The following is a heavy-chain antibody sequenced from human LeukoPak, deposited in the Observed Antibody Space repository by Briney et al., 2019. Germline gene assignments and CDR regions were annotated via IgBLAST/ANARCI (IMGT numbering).Heavy chain of an antibody. CDR3: ARLHDGVRGVIITGNY. J-gene: IGHJ4*02. CDR1: GGSFSGYY. Sequence: SETLSLTCAVYGGSFSGYYWSWIRQPPGKGLEWIGEINHSGSTYYNPFLKSRVTISVDTSKNQFSLKLSSVTAADTAVYYCARLHDGVRGVIITGNYWGQGTLVTVSS. D-gene: IGHD3-10*01. CDR2: INHSGST. V-gene: IGHV4-34*01.